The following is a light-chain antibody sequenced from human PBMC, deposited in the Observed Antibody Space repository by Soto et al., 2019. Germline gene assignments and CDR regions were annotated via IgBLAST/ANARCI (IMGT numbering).Light chain of an antibody. CDR2: KTS. V-gene: IGKV1-5*03. J-gene: IGKJ2*01. CDR3: LQYDSLSYT. CDR1: QSIGIW. Sequence: DIQMPKSPSTLSASVGDRVIITCRASQSIGIWLAWYQQKAGKAPKLLIFKTSSLETGVPSRFSGSGSGTEFTLTISSLQPEDFATYYCLQYDSLSYTFGQGTKLEIK.